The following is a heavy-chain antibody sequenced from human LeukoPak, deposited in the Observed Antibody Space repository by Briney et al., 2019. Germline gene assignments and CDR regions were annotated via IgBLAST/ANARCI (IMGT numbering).Heavy chain of an antibody. CDR3: VRKAYYYMDV. CDR2: ISPSGDST. CDR1: GVTLSRYA. J-gene: IGHJ6*03. Sequence: GGSLRLSCAASGVTLSRYALNWVRQAPGRGLEWVSYISPSGDSTVYAESVKGQFTISRDNSKNMLYLQMDSLRAEDTAIYYCVRKAYYYMDVWGKGTTVTVSS. V-gene: IGHV3-23*01.